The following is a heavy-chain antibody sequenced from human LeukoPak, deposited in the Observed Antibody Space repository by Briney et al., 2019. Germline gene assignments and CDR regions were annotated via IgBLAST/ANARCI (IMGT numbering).Heavy chain of an antibody. V-gene: IGHV4-61*02. CDR2: IYTSGST. CDR1: GGSISSGSYY. CDR3: ARAQYDYGSGSYYYYYCMGV. J-gene: IGHJ6*03. D-gene: IGHD3-10*01. Sequence: SETLSLTCTVSGGSISSGSYYWSWIRQPAGKGLEWIGRIYTSGSTNYNPSLKSRVTISVDTSKNQFSLKLSSVTAADTAVYYCARAQYDYGSGSYYYYYCMGVWGKGTTVTVSS.